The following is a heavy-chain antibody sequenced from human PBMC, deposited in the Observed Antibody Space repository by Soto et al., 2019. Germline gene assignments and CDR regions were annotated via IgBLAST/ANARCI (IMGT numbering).Heavy chain of an antibody. Sequence: GESLKISCAASVFTFSSYSMSWVRQAPGKGLEWVSGFRTSGDGGTTYYADSVKGRFTISRDNSKNMLFLQMNSLRAEDTAIYYCAKKVNSGPGSQYFDYWGQGTLVTVSS. CDR1: VFTFSSYS. D-gene: IGHD3-10*01. J-gene: IGHJ4*02. CDR3: AKKVNSGPGSQYFDY. CDR2: FRTSGDGGTT. V-gene: IGHV3-23*01.